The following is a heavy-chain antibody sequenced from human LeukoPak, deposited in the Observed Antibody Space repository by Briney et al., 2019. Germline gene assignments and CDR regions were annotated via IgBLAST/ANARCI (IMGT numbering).Heavy chain of an antibody. D-gene: IGHD6-19*01. V-gene: IGHV3-7*01. Sequence: GGSLRLSCVASGSSFSTYSFYWVRQAPGKGLEGVANINQDGSEKCYVDSVKGRFIISRDNAKNSLYLQMNSLRAEGTAVYYCARDVPRSGWALDSWGQGTLVTVSS. J-gene: IGHJ4*02. CDR3: ARDVPRSGWALDS. CDR2: INQDGSEK. CDR1: GSSFSTYS.